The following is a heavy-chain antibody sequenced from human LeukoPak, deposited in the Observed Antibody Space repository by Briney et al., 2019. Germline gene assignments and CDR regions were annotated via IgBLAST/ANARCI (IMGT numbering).Heavy chain of an antibody. CDR2: IYYSGST. CDR1: GGSISSYY. J-gene: IGHJ4*02. Sequence: SGTLSLTCTVSGGSISSYYWSWIRQPPGKGLEWIGYIYYSGSTNYNPSLKSRVTISVDTSKNQFSLKLSSVTAADTAVYYCARGYYYDSSGHFDYWGQETLVTVSS. D-gene: IGHD3-22*01. CDR3: ARGYYYDSSGHFDY. V-gene: IGHV4-59*01.